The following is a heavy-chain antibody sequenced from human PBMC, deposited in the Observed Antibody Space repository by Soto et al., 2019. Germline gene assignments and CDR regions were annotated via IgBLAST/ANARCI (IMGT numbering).Heavy chain of an antibody. CDR3: ARHSTSAYKDY. J-gene: IGHJ4*01. D-gene: IGHD2-21*01. V-gene: IGHV5-51*01. CDR1: GYSFTTYL. Sequence: GESLKISFKGSGYSFTTYLISWVRQMPVKGLEWVGIIYPGDSDTRYSPSFEGHVTISVEKSIITAFLQWNSLKASDNAIYYCARHSTSAYKDYGGQGTLVTVSS. CDR2: IYPGDSDT.